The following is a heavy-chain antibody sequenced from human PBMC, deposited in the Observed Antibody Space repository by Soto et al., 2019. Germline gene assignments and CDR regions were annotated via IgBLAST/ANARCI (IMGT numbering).Heavy chain of an antibody. J-gene: IGHJ4*02. V-gene: IGHV1-18*04. CDR2: INAYNANT. CDR3: ARELWTYYTDSSGYYSLDY. CDR1: GYTFTSYG. D-gene: IGHD3-22*01. Sequence: ASVKVSCKASGYTFTSYGISWVRQAPGQGLEWMGRINAYNANTNYAPKLQGRVTITTDTSTSTAYMELRSLRSADTAVYYCARELWTYYTDSSGYYSLDYWGQGTLVTVSS.